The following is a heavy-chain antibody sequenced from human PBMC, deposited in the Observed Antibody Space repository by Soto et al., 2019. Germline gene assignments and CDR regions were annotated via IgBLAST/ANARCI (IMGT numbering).Heavy chain of an antibody. V-gene: IGHV3-30-3*01. Sequence: SLRLSCAASGFTFSSYAMHWVRQAPGKGLEWVAVISYDGSNKYYADSVKGRFTISRDNSKNTLYLQMNSLRAEDTAVYYCAVQRWLQLGGFDYWGQGTLVTVSS. CDR3: AVQRWLQLGGFDY. J-gene: IGHJ4*02. CDR1: GFTFSSYA. D-gene: IGHD5-12*01. CDR2: ISYDGSNK.